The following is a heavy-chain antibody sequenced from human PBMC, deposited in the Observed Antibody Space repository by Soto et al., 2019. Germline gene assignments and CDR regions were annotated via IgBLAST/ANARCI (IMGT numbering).Heavy chain of an antibody. D-gene: IGHD6-13*01. V-gene: IGHV3-21*01. CDR1: GFTFSSYS. CDR2: ISSSSSYI. Sequence: PGGSLRLSCAASGFTFSSYSMNWVRQAPGKGLEWVSSISSSSSYIYYADSVKGRFTISRDNAKNSLYLQMNSLRAEDTAVYYCARYLYSSSWPLPFDYWGQGTLVTVSS. CDR3: ARYLYSSSWPLPFDY. J-gene: IGHJ4*02.